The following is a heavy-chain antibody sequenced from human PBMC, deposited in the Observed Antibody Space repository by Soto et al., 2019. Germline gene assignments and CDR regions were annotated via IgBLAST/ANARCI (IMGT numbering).Heavy chain of an antibody. CDR1: GFTFSSYG. Sequence: GGSLRLSCAASGFTFSSYGMHWVRQAPGKGLEWVAVISYDGSNKYYADSVKGRFTISRDNSKNTLYLQMNSLRAEDTAVYYCATQTYYYDSSGYYPPEYWGQGTLVTVSS. D-gene: IGHD3-22*01. V-gene: IGHV3-30*03. J-gene: IGHJ4*02. CDR2: ISYDGSNK. CDR3: ATQTYYYDSSGYYPPEY.